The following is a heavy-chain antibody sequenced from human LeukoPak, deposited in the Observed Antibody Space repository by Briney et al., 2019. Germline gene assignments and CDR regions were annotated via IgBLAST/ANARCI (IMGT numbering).Heavy chain of an antibody. D-gene: IGHD3-22*01. V-gene: IGHV3-11*06. CDR3: ARDYYDSSGYYSYYYGMDV. J-gene: IGHJ6*02. CDR1: GFTFSDYY. CDR2: ISSSSSYT. Sequence: GGSLRLSCAASGFTFSDYYMGWIRQAPGKGLEWVSYISSSSSYTNYADSVKGRFTISRDNAKNSLYLQMNSLRAEDTAVYYCARDYYDSSGYYSYYYGMDVWGQGTTVTVSS.